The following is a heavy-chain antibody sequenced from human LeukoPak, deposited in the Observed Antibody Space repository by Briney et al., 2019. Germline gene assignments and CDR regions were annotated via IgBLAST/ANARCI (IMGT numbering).Heavy chain of an antibody. V-gene: IGHV5-51*01. CDR1: GSIFTSYW. J-gene: IGHJ5*01. CDR2: IYPGDSDT. CDR3: ARRADSSGYFVS. Sequence: PGASLKISCKGSGSIFTSYWIAWLRQLPGKGLEWMGIIYPGDSDTRYSPSFQGQVTISADKSISTAYLQWSSLKASDTAMYYCARRADSSGYFVSWGQGTLVTVSS. D-gene: IGHD3-22*01.